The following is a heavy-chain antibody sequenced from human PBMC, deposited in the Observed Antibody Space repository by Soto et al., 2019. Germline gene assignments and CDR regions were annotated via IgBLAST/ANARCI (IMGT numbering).Heavy chain of an antibody. J-gene: IGHJ3*02. CDR2: ISSSSSYI. V-gene: IGHV3-21*01. D-gene: IGHD6-13*01. Sequence: GGSLRLSCAASGFTFSSYSMNWVRQAPGKGLEWVSSISSSSSYIYYADSVKGRFTISRDNAKNSLYLQMNSLRAEDTAVYYCARDVIMIAAAGNNAFDIWGQGTMVTVSS. CDR3: ARDVIMIAAAGNNAFDI. CDR1: GFTFSSYS.